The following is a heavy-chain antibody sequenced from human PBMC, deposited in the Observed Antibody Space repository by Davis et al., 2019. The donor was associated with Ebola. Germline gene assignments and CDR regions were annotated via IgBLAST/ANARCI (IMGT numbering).Heavy chain of an antibody. V-gene: IGHV1-46*01. CDR1: GYTLVSYY. J-gene: IGHJ4*02. CDR3: VRGDLTGTFDY. Sequence: AASVKVSCKASGYTLVSYYAHWVRQAPGQGLEWMGIINPSGGTTTYAQKFQGRVTMTRDTSTNTLYMELSSLTSGDTAVYYCVRGDLTGTFDYWGQGTLVTVSS. CDR2: INPSGGTT. D-gene: IGHD1-20*01.